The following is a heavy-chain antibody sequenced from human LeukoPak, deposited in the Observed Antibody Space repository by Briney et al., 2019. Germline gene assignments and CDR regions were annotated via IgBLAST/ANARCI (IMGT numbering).Heavy chain of an antibody. Sequence: SETLSLTCAVYGGSFSGDFWSWIRQSPGKGLEWIGEINHGGSTTYNPSLKSRVTISVDTSKNQFSLKLSSVTAADTAVYYCARRRGGCSGGSCYSRSNWFDPWGQGTLVTVSS. D-gene: IGHD2-15*01. CDR2: INHGGST. CDR3: ARRRGGCSGGSCYSRSNWFDP. CDR1: GGSFSGDF. V-gene: IGHV4-34*01. J-gene: IGHJ5*02.